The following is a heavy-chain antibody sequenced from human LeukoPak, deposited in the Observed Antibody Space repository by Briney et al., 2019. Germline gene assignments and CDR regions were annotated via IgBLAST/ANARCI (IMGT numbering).Heavy chain of an antibody. Sequence: SETLSLTCAVYGGSFSDYYWRWIRQPPGKRLDWIGEINHSGNTNYNPSLKSRVTISVDTSKNQFSLELTSVTAADTAVYYCVRVLWMNVVATKGGWFDPWGQGTLVTVSS. CDR1: GGSFSDYY. V-gene: IGHV4-34*01. J-gene: IGHJ5*02. D-gene: IGHD5-12*01. CDR2: INHSGNT. CDR3: VRVLWMNVVATKGGWFDP.